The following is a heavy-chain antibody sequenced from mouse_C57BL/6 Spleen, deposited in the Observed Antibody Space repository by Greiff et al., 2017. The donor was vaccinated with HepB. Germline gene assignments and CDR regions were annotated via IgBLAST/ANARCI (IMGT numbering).Heavy chain of an antibody. D-gene: IGHD2-2*01. V-gene: IGHV1-80*01. J-gene: IGHJ2*01. Sequence: VKLQESGAELVKPGASVKISCKASGYAFSSYWMNWVKQRPGKGLEWIGQIYPGDGDTNYNGKFKGKATLTADKSSSTAYMQLSSLTSEDSAVYFCARSSTMVKGYFDYWGQGTTLTVSS. CDR3: ARSSTMVKGYFDY. CDR2: IYPGDGDT. CDR1: GYAFSSYW.